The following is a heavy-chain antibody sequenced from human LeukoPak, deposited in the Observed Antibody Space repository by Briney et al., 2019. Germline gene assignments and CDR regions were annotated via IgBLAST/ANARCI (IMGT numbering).Heavy chain of an antibody. CDR1: GGSISSSSYY. V-gene: IGHV4-39*07. Sequence: SSETLSLTCTVSGGSISSSSYYWGWLRQPPGKGLEWFGSIYYRGSTYYNPSLKSRVTISVDTSKNQFSLKLSSVTAADTAVYYCARMSGITMIVVGRDDAFDIWGQGTMVTVSS. CDR2: IYYRGST. J-gene: IGHJ3*02. D-gene: IGHD3-22*01. CDR3: ARMSGITMIVVGRDDAFDI.